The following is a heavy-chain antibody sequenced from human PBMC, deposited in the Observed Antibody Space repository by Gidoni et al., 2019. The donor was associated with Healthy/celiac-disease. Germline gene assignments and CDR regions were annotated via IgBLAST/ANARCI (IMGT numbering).Heavy chain of an antibody. CDR3: AKEPYYYGSGSYISGYYYYGMDV. J-gene: IGHJ6*02. D-gene: IGHD3-10*01. Sequence: GSGGSTYYADSVKGRLTISRDNSKNTLYLQMNSLRAEDTAVYYCAKEPYYYGSGSYISGYYYYGMDVWGQGTTVTVSS. V-gene: IGHV3-23*01. CDR2: GSGGST.